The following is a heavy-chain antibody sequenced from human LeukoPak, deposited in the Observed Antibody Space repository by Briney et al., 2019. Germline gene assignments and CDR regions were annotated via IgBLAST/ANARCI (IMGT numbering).Heavy chain of an antibody. D-gene: IGHD2-2*01. V-gene: IGHV1-46*01. Sequence: GASVKVSCKASGYTFTGYYMHWVRQAPGQGLEWMGIINPSGGTTNYAQKFQGRVTMTRNTSISTAYMELSSLRSEDTAVYYCARGLMRVPAAIHYWGQGTLVTVSS. CDR2: INPSGGTT. CDR1: GYTFTGYY. CDR3: ARGLMRVPAAIHY. J-gene: IGHJ4*02.